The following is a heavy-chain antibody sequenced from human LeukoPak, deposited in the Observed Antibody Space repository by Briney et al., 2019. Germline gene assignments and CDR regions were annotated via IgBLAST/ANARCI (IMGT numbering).Heavy chain of an antibody. CDR3: ARLDCTGDGCYNH. V-gene: IGHV4-59*08. D-gene: IGHD2-8*02. CDR2: VSSDGTT. CDR1: GDSVTSYY. J-gene: IGHJ4*02. Sequence: PSETLSLTCSVSGDSVTSYYWSWIRQPPGKGLEWIGYVSSDGTTNYTPSLRSRVIMSVDTAKNHISLSLTSLTPADTAIYYCARLDCTGDGCYNHWGQGTLVTVSS.